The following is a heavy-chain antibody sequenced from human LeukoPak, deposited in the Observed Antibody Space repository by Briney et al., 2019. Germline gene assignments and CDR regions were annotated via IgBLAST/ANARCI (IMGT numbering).Heavy chain of an antibody. CDR1: GXXXXSFG. CDR3: ARSLFTDFDY. CDR2: ISTSSLNTI. V-gene: IGHV3-48*04. D-gene: IGHD3-16*01. Sequence: GGSLXLXXXXSGXXXXSFGMNWVRXAPGKGLEWISYISTSSLNTIHYADSVKGRFTISRDNAKNSLFLQVNSLRAEDTAVYYCARSLFTDFDYWGQGILVTVSS. J-gene: IGHJ4*02.